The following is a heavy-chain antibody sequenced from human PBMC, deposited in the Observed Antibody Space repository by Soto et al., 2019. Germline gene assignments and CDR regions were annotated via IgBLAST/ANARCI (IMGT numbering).Heavy chain of an antibody. CDR3: ARGEGWLPFYYYYGMDV. CDR2: INPNSGGT. J-gene: IGHJ6*02. D-gene: IGHD5-12*01. Sequence: ASVKVSCKASGYTFTGYYMHWVRQAPGQGLEWMGWINPNSGGTNYAQKFQGWVTMTRDTSISTAYMELSRLRSDDTAVYYCARGEGWLPFYYYYGMDVWGQGTTVTVS. V-gene: IGHV1-2*04. CDR1: GYTFTGYY.